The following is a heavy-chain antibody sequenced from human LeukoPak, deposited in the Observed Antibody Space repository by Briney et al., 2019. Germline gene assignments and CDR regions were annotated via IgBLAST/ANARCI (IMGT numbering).Heavy chain of an antibody. CDR2: ISYSGST. CDR3: ARVDLARVKNYYDSSGAQPYFDY. D-gene: IGHD3-22*01. J-gene: IGHJ4*02. V-gene: IGHV4-39*07. Sequence: PSETLSLTCTVSGDSISSRNYYWGWIRQPPGKGLEWIGSISYSGSTYYNPSLKSRVTISVDTSKNQFSLKLSSVTAADTAVYYCARVDLARVKNYYDSSGAQPYFDYWGQGTLVTVSS. CDR1: GDSISSRNYY.